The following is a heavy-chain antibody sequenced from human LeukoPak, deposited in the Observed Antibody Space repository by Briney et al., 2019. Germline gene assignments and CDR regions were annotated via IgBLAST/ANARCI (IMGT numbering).Heavy chain of an antibody. CDR2: MSGSGGST. J-gene: IGHJ5*02. V-gene: IGHV3-23*01. Sequence: GGSLRLSCAASGFTFSSYWMSWVRQAPGKGREWVSAMSGSGGSTYYADSVKGRFTIPRDISKNTLYLQMNSLRAEDTAVYYCAKDVGGSGSEFDPWGQGTLVTVSS. CDR3: AKDVGGSGSEFDP. D-gene: IGHD3-10*01. CDR1: GFTFSSYW.